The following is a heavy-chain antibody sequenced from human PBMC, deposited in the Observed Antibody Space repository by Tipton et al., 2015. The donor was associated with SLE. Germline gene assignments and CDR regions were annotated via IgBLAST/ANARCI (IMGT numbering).Heavy chain of an antibody. J-gene: IGHJ4*02. CDR2: ISYDGSNK. CDR1: GFTFSTYA. D-gene: IGHD2/OR15-2a*01. Sequence: SLRLSCTASGFTFSTYAMHWVRQAPGKGLEWVALISYDGSNKYYADSVKGRFTISRDNSKNTLYLQMNSLRAEDTAVYYCARDVILHQLDYWGQGTLVTVSS. V-gene: IGHV3-30*04. CDR3: ARDVILHQLDY.